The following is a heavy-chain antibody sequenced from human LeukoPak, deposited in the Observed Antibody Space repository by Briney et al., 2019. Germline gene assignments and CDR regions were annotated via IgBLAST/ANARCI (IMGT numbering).Heavy chain of an antibody. CDR2: IRWNSGSI. CDR1: GFTFDYYS. J-gene: IGHJ4*02. V-gene: IGHV3-9*01. D-gene: IGHD6-19*01. CDR3: AKGGSVAGTFDY. Sequence: GGSLTLSCAASGFTFDYYSMHWVRQAPGKGLEWVSGIRWNSGSIGYADSVKGRFTISRDNAKNSLYLQINSRRAEDTALYYCAKGGSVAGTFDYWGQGTLVTVSS.